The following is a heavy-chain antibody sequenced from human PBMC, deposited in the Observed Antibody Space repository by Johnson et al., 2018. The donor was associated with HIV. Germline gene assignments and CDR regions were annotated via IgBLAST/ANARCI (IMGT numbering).Heavy chain of an antibody. CDR3: AKTYYYDSSGSRAFDI. J-gene: IGHJ3*02. D-gene: IGHD3-22*01. CDR2: ISGSGGST. V-gene: IGHV3-23*04. CDR1: GFTFSNYA. Sequence: VQLVESGGGFIQPGGSRRLSCAASGFTFSNYAMSWVRQAPGKGLEWVSVISGSGGSTYYADSVKGRFTISRDNSKNTLFLQMNSLRAEDTAVYHCAKTYYYDSSGSRAFDIWGQGTMVTVSS.